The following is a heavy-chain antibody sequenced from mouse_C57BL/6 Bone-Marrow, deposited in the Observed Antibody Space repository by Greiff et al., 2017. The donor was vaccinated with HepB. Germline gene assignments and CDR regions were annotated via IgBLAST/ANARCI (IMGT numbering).Heavy chain of an antibody. CDR2: ISYDGSN. V-gene: IGHV3-6*01. J-gene: IGHJ4*01. CDR3: ANDYGSSSSMDY. Sequence: EVQLQQSGPGLVKPSQSLSLTCSVTGYSITSGYYWHWIRQFPGNKLEWMGYISYDGSNNYNPSLKNRISITRDTSKNQFFLKLNSVTTEDTATYYCANDYGSSSSMDYWGQGTSVTVSS. CDR1: GYSITSGYY. D-gene: IGHD1-1*01.